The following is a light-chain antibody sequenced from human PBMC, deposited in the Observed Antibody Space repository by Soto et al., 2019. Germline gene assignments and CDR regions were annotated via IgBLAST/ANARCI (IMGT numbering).Light chain of an antibody. V-gene: IGLV3-21*02. J-gene: IGLJ2*01. Sequence: SYELTQPPSVSVAPGQTARITCGGNNIGSKSVHWYQQKPGQAPVLVVYDDRDRPSGIPERFSGYNSGNTATLTISRVEAGDEADYHCQVWDSSSDHSGVFGGGTQLTVL. CDR3: QVWDSSSDHSGV. CDR2: DDR. CDR1: NIGSKS.